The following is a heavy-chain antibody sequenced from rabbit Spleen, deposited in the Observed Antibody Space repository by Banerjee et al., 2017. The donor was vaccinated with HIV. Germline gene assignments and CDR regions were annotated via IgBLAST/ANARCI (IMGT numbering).Heavy chain of an antibody. CDR1: GVSFSSNYY. Sequence: QSLEESGGDLVKPGASLTLTCTASGVSFSSNYYMCWVRQAPGKGLEWIACIDAFSISSTTYYANWAKGRFTISKTSSTTVTLQMTSLTAADTATYFCARGGYSFGVSSYAYGFTLWGPGTLVTVS. CDR2: IDAFSISSTT. V-gene: IGHV1S40*01. D-gene: IGHD6-1*01. J-gene: IGHJ4*01. CDR3: ARGGYSFGVSSYAYGFTL.